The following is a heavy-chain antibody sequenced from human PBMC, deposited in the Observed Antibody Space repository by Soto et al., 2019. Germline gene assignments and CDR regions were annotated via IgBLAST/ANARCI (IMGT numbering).Heavy chain of an antibody. CDR3: ARRGYYAISAFDI. V-gene: IGHV6-1*01. D-gene: IGHD2-8*01. Sequence: SQTLSLTCAISGDSVSSNHATWDWIRQSPSRGLEWLGRTYYRSKWYYDYALSVKSRITINPDTSNNQLSLKLSSVTAADTAVYYCARRGYYAISAFDIWGQGTMVTVSS. CDR2: TYYRSKWYY. CDR1: GDSVSSNHAT. J-gene: IGHJ3*02.